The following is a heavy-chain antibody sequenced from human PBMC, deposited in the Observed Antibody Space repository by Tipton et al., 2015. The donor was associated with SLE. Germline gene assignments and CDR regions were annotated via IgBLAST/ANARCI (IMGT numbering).Heavy chain of an antibody. Sequence: TLSLTCTVSGGSISKYYWSWIRQPPGKGLEWIGYIHHTGRTKYNPSLKSRVTILVDTSKNQFSLTLSSVTAADTAVYFCARVGDMTTIVQGYAFDIWGQGTMVTVSP. CDR3: ARVGDMTTIVQGYAFDI. CDR2: IHHTGRT. J-gene: IGHJ3*02. CDR1: GGSISKYY. V-gene: IGHV4-59*01. D-gene: IGHD2-21*02.